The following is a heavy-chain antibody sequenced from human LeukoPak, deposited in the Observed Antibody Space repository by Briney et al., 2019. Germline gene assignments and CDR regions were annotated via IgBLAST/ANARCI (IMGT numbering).Heavy chain of an antibody. J-gene: IGHJ6*04. CDR2: ISSSGSTI. D-gene: IGHD3-10*02. Sequence: GGTLRLSCAASGFTFSNYGLSWVRQAPGKGLEWVSYISSSGSTIYYADSVKGRFTISRDNAKNSLYLQMNSLRAEDTAVYYCAELGITMIGGVWGKGTTVTISS. CDR1: GFTFSNYG. CDR3: AELGITMIGGV. V-gene: IGHV3-48*04.